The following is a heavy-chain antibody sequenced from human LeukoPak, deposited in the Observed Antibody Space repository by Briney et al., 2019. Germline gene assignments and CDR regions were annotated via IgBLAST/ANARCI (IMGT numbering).Heavy chain of an antibody. J-gene: IGHJ4*02. Sequence: ASVKVSCKASGYTFTGYYMHWVRQAPGQGLEWMGWINPNSGGTNYAQKFQGRVTMTRDTSISTAYMELSRLRSDDTAVYYCARGGGSHFGYNYEGFDYWGQGTLVTVSS. V-gene: IGHV1-2*02. CDR1: GYTFTGYY. D-gene: IGHD5-24*01. CDR3: ARGGGSHFGYNYEGFDY. CDR2: INPNSGGT.